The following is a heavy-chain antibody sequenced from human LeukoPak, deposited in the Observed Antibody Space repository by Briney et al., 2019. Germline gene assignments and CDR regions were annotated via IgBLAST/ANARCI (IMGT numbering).Heavy chain of an antibody. V-gene: IGHV4-34*01. Sequence: SETLSLTCAVYGGSFSGYYWSWIRQPPGKGLEWIGEINHSGSTNYNPSLKSRVTISVGTSKNQFSLKLSSVTAADTAVYYCARGKVGATYYYYYYMDVWGKGTTVTVSS. D-gene: IGHD1-26*01. CDR1: GGSFSGYY. J-gene: IGHJ6*03. CDR3: ARGKVGATYYYYYYMDV. CDR2: INHSGST.